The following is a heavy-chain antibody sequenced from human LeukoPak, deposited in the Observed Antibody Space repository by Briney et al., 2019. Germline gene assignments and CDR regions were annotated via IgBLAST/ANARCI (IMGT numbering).Heavy chain of an antibody. CDR1: GYTFTGYY. CDR2: INPNSGGT. Sequence: ASVKVSCKASGYTFTGYYMHWVRQAPGQGLEWMGRINPNSGGTNYAQKFQGRVTMTRASSISTAYLVLSRLRSDDSAVYYCARVARGDYVWGSYRHPYDYCGQGTLVTVSS. V-gene: IGHV1-2*06. D-gene: IGHD3-16*02. J-gene: IGHJ4*02. CDR3: ARVARGDYVWGSYRHPYDY.